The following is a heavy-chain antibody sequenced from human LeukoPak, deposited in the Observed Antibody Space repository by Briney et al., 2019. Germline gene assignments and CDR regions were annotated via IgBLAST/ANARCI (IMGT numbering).Heavy chain of an antibody. D-gene: IGHD1-20*01. J-gene: IGHJ6*02. CDR1: GDSVSSNSAA. V-gene: IGHV6-1*01. CDR2: TYYRSKWYN. Sequence: SQTLSLTCAISGDSVSSNSAAWNWIRQSPSRGLEWLGRTYYRSKWYNDYAVSVKSRIAINPDTSKNQFSLQLNSVTPEETAVYYCARERAYNWNDGTRDYYGMDVWGQGTTVTVSS. CDR3: ARERAYNWNDGTRDYYGMDV.